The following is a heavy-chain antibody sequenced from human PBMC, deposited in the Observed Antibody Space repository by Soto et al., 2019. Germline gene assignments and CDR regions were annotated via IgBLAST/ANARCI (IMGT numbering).Heavy chain of an antibody. CDR2: INSDGSST. Sequence: GGSLRLSCAASGFTFSSYWMHWVRQAPGKGLVWVSRINSDGSSTSYADSVKGRFTISRDNAKNTLYLQMNSLRAEDTAVYFCASLLGYCSSTSCPFDAFDIWGQGTMVTVSS. CDR3: ASLLGYCSSTSCPFDAFDI. V-gene: IGHV3-74*01. D-gene: IGHD2-2*01. J-gene: IGHJ3*02. CDR1: GFTFSSYW.